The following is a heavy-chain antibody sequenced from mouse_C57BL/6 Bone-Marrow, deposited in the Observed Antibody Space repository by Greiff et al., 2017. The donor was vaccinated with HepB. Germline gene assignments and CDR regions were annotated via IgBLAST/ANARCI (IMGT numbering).Heavy chain of an antibody. CDR3: AREVVGYFDV. CDR1: SFAFMASA. J-gene: IGHJ1*03. V-gene: IGHV1-49*01. D-gene: IGHD1-1*01. Sequence: QVQLQQSGAELVRPGSSVKLSCKDSSFAFMASAMHWVKQRTGHGLEWIGSFTMYSDATEYSENFKGKATLTANTSSSTASLELSSLTSEDSAVYYCAREVVGYFDVWGTGTTVTVSS. CDR2: FTMYSDAT.